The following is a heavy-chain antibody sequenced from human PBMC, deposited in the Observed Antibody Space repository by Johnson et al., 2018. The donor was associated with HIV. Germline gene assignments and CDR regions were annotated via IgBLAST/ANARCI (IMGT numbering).Heavy chain of an antibody. D-gene: IGHD1-7*01. CDR2: ISYDGSNK. J-gene: IGHJ3*02. CDR1: GFTFSSYG. CDR3: ARDRIPYNWNYEGDAFDI. V-gene: IGHV3-30*03. Sequence: QVQLVESGGGVVQPWRSLRLSCAASGFTFSSYGMHWVRQAPGKGLEWVAVISYDGSNKYYADSVKGRFTISIDNSKNTLYLQMNSLRAEDTAVYYCARDRIPYNWNYEGDAFDIWGQGTMVTVSS.